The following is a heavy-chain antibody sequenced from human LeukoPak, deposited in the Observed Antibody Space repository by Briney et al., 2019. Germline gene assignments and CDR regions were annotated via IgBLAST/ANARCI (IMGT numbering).Heavy chain of an antibody. CDR1: GFTFSTYN. J-gene: IGHJ4*02. V-gene: IGHV3-48*01. D-gene: IGHD1-26*01. CDR3: ATYSGSFSLDY. CDR2: ISSTSTTI. Sequence: PGTSLRLSCAASGFTFSTYNMKWVRQAPGKGLEWVSYISSTSTTIYYADSVKGRFTISRDNAKNSLYLQMNTLRVEDTAVYYCATYSGSFSLDYWGQGALVTVSS.